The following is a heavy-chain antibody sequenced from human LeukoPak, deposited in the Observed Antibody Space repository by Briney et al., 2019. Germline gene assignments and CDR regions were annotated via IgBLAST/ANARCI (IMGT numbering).Heavy chain of an antibody. CDR2: MQSTGNS. Sequence: PSETLSLTCTVSAGSISTYHWNWIRMSPEKGLEWIGYMQSTGNSNYNPSFKSRVTISVDMSRNQIVLFLSSVTAADTAVYFCARDKQHSYGRYFDHWGKGILVTVSS. CDR3: ARDKQHSYGRYFDH. CDR1: AGSISTYH. D-gene: IGHD5-18*01. J-gene: IGHJ4*02. V-gene: IGHV4-59*01.